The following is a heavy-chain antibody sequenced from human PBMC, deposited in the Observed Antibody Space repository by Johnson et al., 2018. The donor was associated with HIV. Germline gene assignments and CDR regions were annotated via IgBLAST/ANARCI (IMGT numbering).Heavy chain of an antibody. CDR3: ARDKSGSYRGAFDV. Sequence: VQLVESGGGLVQPGGSLRLSCAASGFTFSSYAMSWVRQAPGKGLEWVSAISGSGGSTYYADSVKGRCTISRDNSKNTLYLQMNTLRAEDTALYYCARDKSGSYRGAFDVWGQGTMVTVSS. V-gene: IGHV3-23*04. J-gene: IGHJ3*01. CDR1: GFTFSSYA. D-gene: IGHD1-26*01. CDR2: ISGSGGST.